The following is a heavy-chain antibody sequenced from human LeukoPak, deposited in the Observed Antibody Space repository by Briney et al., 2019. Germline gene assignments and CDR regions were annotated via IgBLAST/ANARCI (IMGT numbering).Heavy chain of an antibody. Sequence: GGSLRLSCAASGFNFWNYALSWVRQAPGKGLEWVSVIYSDGNTYYADSVKGRFTISRDNSKNTLYLQMNSLRAEDTAVYYCARDFSGRGDAFDIWGQGTMVTVSS. CDR1: GFNFWNYA. CDR3: ARDFSGRGDAFDI. J-gene: IGHJ3*02. V-gene: IGHV3-53*01. CDR2: IYSDGNT. D-gene: IGHD1-26*01.